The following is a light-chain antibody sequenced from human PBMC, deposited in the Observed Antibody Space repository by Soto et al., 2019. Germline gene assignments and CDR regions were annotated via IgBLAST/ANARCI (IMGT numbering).Light chain of an antibody. CDR1: QAIRSD. J-gene: IGKJ1*01. Sequence: IQLTQSPSSLSASVGYRVTITCRASQAIRSDLGWYQQKPGKVPKLLIYAGSTLQSGVPSRFSGSGFGTEFTLTISRLQPEDFATYYCLLDFGYFWAFGQGTKVDIK. CDR3: LLDFGYFWA. V-gene: IGKV1-6*01. CDR2: AGS.